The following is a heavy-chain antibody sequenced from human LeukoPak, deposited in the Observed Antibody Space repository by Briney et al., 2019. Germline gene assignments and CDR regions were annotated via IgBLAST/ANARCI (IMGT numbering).Heavy chain of an antibody. Sequence: GASVKVSCKASGGTFSSYAISWVRQAPGQGLEWMGGIIPIFGTANYAQEFQGRVTITRDTSASTAYMELSSLRSEDMAVYYCARAKIRYEGFDYWGQGTLVTVSS. CDR3: ARAKIRYEGFDY. CDR1: GGTFSSYA. J-gene: IGHJ4*02. V-gene: IGHV1-69*05. CDR2: IIPIFGTA. D-gene: IGHD1-1*01.